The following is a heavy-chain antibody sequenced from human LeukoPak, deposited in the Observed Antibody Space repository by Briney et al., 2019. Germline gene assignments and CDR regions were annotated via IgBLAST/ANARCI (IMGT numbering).Heavy chain of an antibody. Sequence: SETLSLTCTVSAGSITSSNYYWGWIRQPPGEGLEWIGYLYYSGSTYYNPSLKSRVTMSVDTSKNQFSLKLSSVTAADTAVYYCARYYSGSYGFDYWGQGTLVTVSS. CDR2: LYYSGST. D-gene: IGHD1-26*01. J-gene: IGHJ4*02. CDR1: AGSITSSNYY. V-gene: IGHV4-39*01. CDR3: ARYYSGSYGFDY.